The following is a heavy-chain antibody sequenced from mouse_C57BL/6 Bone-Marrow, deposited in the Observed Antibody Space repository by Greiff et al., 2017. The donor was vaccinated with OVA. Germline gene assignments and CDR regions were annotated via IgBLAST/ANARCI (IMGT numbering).Heavy chain of an antibody. D-gene: IGHD1-1*01. Sequence: EVQLQQSGTVLARPGASVKMSCKTSGYTFTSYWMHWVKQRPGQGLEWIGAIYPGNSDTSSNQKFKGKAKLTAVTSASTAYMELSSLTNEDSAVYYGTRFDYYGSSFHFDYWGQGTTLTVSS. CDR3: TRFDYYGSSFHFDY. J-gene: IGHJ2*01. V-gene: IGHV1-5*01. CDR2: IYPGNSDT. CDR1: GYTFTSYW.